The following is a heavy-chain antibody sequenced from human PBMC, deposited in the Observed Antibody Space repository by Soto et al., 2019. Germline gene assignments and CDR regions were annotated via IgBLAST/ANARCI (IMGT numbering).Heavy chain of an antibody. CDR3: AKGGRIPTSSVDY. CDR2: ISYDGSNR. J-gene: IGHJ4*02. CDR1: GFTFSYYG. V-gene: IGHV3-30*18. Sequence: LSCAASGFTFSYYGLHWVRHAPGKGLEWVAGISYDGSNRYYGDSVKGRFSISRDNPNNTLYLQMNSLRDEDTAVYYCAKGGRIPTSSVDYWGQGTLVTVSS. D-gene: IGHD2-2*01.